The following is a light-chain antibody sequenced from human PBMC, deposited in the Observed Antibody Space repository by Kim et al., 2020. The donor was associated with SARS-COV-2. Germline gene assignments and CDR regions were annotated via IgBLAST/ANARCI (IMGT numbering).Light chain of an antibody. V-gene: IGLV1-40*01. Sequence: FTISCTGSSSNIGAGYDVHWYQQLPGTAPKLLIYDNSNRPSGVPDRFSGSKSGTSASLAITGLQAEDEADYYCQSSDSSLSGSWVFGGGTQLTVL. J-gene: IGLJ3*02. CDR1: SSNIGAGYD. CDR3: QSSDSSLSGSWV. CDR2: DNS.